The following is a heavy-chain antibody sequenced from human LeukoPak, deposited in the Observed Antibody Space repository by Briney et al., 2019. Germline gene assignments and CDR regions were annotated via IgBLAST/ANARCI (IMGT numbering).Heavy chain of an antibody. CDR2: MNPKSGDT. V-gene: IGHV1-8*03. J-gene: IGHJ4*02. D-gene: IGHD3-22*01. Sequence: EASVKVSCKASGYSFTNYDINWVRQATGQGLEWMGWMNPKSGDTGYSQKFQGRVFITRDTSINTAYMELSSLGSDDTAVYYCARDLTHRRNYDNSGYQIVPAFWGQGTLVTVSS. CDR1: GYSFTNYD. CDR3: ARDLTHRRNYDNSGYQIVPAF.